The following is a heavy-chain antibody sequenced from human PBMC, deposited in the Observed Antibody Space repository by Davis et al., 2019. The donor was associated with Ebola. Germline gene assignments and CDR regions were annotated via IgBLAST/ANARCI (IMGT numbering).Heavy chain of an antibody. CDR1: GFTFSSYW. D-gene: IGHD6-6*01. V-gene: IGHV3-74*01. Sequence: GESLKISCAASGFTFSSYWVHWVRQAPGKGLMCVSRISTDGSSTTYADSVKGRFTISRDNAKNTLYLQMNSLRAEDTAVYYCARVLAARPWYFDLWGRGTLVTVSS. J-gene: IGHJ2*01. CDR2: ISTDGSST. CDR3: ARVLAARPWYFDL.